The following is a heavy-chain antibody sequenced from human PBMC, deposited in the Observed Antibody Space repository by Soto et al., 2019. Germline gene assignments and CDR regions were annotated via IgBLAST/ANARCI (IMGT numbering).Heavy chain of an antibody. CDR1: NGSIHSTNYY. V-gene: IGHV4-39*01. Sequence: SETLSLTCTVSNGSIHSTNYYWGWIRQPPGKNLEWIGSIFSTGRTSYKPSLRSRVIISVDTSTNQFSLRLTSVTAADPAVYYCATQSHLPVSLFKYWGHGARVTVS. J-gene: IGHJ4*01. CDR2: IFSTGRT. D-gene: IGHD3-3*02. CDR3: ATQSHLPVSLFKY.